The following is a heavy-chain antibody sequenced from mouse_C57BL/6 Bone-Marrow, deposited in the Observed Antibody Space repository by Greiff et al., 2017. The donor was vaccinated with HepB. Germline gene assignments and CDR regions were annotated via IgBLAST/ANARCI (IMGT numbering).Heavy chain of an antibody. CDR2: IYPSDSET. V-gene: IGHV1-61*01. CDR3: ARTYYSNYNWYFDV. D-gene: IGHD2-5*01. Sequence: QVQLQQPGAELVRPGSSVKLSCKASGYTFTSYWMDWVKQRPGQGLEWIGNIYPSDSETHYNQKFKDKATLTVDKSSSTAYMQLSSLTSEDSAVYYWARTYYSNYNWYFDVWGTGTTVTVSS. J-gene: IGHJ1*03. CDR1: GYTFTSYW.